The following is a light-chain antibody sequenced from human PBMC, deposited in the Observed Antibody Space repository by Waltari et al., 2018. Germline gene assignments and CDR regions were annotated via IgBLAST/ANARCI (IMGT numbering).Light chain of an antibody. Sequence: SRRASQSGTRFFAWYQQKPGQAPRLLIYDASHRATGIPAMFSGSGSGTEFTLTISSLEPEDFAVYYCQQRSSWPWTFGQWAKVEVK. CDR2: DAS. J-gene: IGKJ1*01. CDR1: QSGTRF. V-gene: IGKV3-11*01. CDR3: QQRSSWPWT.